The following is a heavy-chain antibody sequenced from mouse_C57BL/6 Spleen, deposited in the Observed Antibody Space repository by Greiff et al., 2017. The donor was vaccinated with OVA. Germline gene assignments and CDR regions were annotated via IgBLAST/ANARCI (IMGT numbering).Heavy chain of an antibody. CDR1: GYTFTSYW. J-gene: IGHJ3*01. D-gene: IGHD2-4*01. V-gene: IGHV1-64*01. Sequence: VQLQQPGAELVKPGASVKLSCKASGYTFTSYWMHWVKQRPGQGLEWIGMIHPNSGSTNYNEKFKSKATLTVDTSSSTAYMQLSSLTYEDSAVYYCAREYYDYDVGFAYWGQGTLVTVSA. CDR3: AREYYDYDVGFAY. CDR2: IHPNSGST.